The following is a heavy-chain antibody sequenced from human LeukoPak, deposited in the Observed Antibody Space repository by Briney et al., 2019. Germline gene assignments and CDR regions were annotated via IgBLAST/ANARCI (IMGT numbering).Heavy chain of an antibody. J-gene: IGHJ5*01. Sequence: SETLSLTCTVSGGSISSYYWSWIRQPPGKGLEWIGYIYYSGSTNYNPSLKSRVTISVDTSKNQFSLKLSSVTAADTAVYYCARDRRYYGSGRENSFDSWGQGTLVTVSS. D-gene: IGHD3-10*01. CDR1: GGSISSYY. CDR2: IYYSGST. CDR3: ARDRRYYGSGRENSFDS. V-gene: IGHV4-59*01.